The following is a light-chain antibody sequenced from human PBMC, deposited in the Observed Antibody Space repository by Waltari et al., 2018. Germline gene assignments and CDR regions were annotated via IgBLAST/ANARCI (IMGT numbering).Light chain of an antibody. CDR3: QSADSSGSNWV. V-gene: IGLV3-25*03. J-gene: IGLJ3*02. CDR1: ALPKQY. CDR2: KDS. Sequence: SYELTQPPSVSVSPGQTARITCSGDALPKQYAYWYQQKPGQAPVLVIYKDSERPSGCPERFSGSSSGTTVTLTISGVQAEDEADYYCQSADSSGSNWVFGGGTKLSVL.